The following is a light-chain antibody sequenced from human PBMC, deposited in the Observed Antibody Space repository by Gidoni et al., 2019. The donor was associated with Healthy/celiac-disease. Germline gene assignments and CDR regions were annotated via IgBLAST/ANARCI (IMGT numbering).Light chain of an antibody. Sequence: DIQMTQSPSSLSASVGDRVTITCQASQDISNYLNWYQQKPGKAPKLLIYDASNLEKGVPSRFSGSGSGTDFTFTISNLQPEDIATYYCQQYDNLPYTFGQXTKLEIK. CDR2: DAS. CDR3: QQYDNLPYT. CDR1: QDISNY. V-gene: IGKV1-33*01. J-gene: IGKJ2*01.